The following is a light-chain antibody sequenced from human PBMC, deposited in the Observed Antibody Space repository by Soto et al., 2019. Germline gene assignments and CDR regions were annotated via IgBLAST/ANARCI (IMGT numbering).Light chain of an antibody. Sequence: EIVMTQSPATLSVSPGERATLSCRASQSVSSNLAWYKQKPGQAPRLLIYRASTRATGIPARFSGSGSGTEFTLTISSLQSEDFAVYYCQHYNNWPPWTFGQGTKVEIK. CDR3: QHYNNWPPWT. V-gene: IGKV3-15*01. J-gene: IGKJ1*01. CDR1: QSVSSN. CDR2: RAS.